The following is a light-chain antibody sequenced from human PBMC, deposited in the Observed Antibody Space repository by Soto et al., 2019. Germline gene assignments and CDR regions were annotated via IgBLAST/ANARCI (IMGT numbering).Light chain of an antibody. CDR1: QSVGTY. CDR3: QQRNVWPPIT. V-gene: IGKV3-11*01. Sequence: EIVLTQSPATLSLSPGERAILSCRASQSVGTYLAWYQQKPGQAPRLVIFDASNRANGVPARFGGSGSGTDFTLTINSLEPEDFAVYYCQQRNVWPPITFGQGTRLEIK. CDR2: DAS. J-gene: IGKJ5*01.